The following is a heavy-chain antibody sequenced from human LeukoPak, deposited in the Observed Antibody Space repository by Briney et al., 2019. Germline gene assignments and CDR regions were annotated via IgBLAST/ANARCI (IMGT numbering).Heavy chain of an antibody. V-gene: IGHV4-31*03. Sequence: PSQTLSLTCTVSGGSISSGGYYWSWIRQHPGKGLEWIGYIYYSGSTYYNPSLKSRVTISVDTSKNQFSLKLSSVTAADTAVYYCARVSGNYYDSSGYYSYYCDYWGQGTLVTVSS. CDR2: IYYSGST. CDR1: GGSISSGGYY. D-gene: IGHD3-22*01. CDR3: ARVSGNYYDSSGYYSYYCDY. J-gene: IGHJ4*02.